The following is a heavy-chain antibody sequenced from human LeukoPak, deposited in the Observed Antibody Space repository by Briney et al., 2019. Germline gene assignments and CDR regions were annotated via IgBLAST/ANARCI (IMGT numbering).Heavy chain of an antibody. CDR1: GFSLTTPGMC. V-gene: IGHV2-70*11. D-gene: IGHD6-19*01. Sequence: SGPALVKPTQTLTLSCAFSGFSLTTPGMCVSWIRQPPGKALEWLARIDWDDDKYYSTSLKTRLTISKDTSKNQVVLTMTSMDPVDTSTYYCARRVAGKGLDSWGQGTLVTVSS. J-gene: IGHJ4*02. CDR3: ARRVAGKGLDS. CDR2: IDWDDDK.